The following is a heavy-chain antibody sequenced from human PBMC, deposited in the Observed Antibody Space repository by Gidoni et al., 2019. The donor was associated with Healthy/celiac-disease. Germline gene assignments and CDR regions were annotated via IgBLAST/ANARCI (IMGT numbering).Heavy chain of an antibody. Sequence: EVQLVESGGGLVQPGGSLRLYCAASGFTFSSYAMSWVRQAPGKGLEWVSAISGSGGSTYYADSVKGRFTISRDNSKNTLYLQMNSLRAEDTAVYYCAKVVSYYDSSGYHPPHYWGQGTLVTVSS. V-gene: IGHV3-23*04. CDR2: ISGSGGST. CDR3: AKVVSYYDSSGYHPPHY. J-gene: IGHJ4*02. CDR1: GFTFSSYA. D-gene: IGHD3-22*01.